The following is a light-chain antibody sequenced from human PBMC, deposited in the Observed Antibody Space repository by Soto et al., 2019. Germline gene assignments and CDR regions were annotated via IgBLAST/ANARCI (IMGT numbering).Light chain of an antibody. V-gene: IGKV1-5*01. CDR1: QSISSW. CDR3: QEYSSYSPA. J-gene: IGKJ1*01. CDR2: DAS. Sequence: DIQMTQSPSTLSASVGDRVTITCRASQSISSWLAWYQQKPGKAPKFLIYDASSLESGVPSRFSRRGSGTGFPPTIRRPQPYDFATYFCQEYSSYSPAVGQRTKVDIK.